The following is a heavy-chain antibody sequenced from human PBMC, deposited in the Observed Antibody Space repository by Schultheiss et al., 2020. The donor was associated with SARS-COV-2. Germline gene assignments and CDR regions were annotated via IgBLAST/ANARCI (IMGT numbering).Heavy chain of an antibody. CDR1: GGSISSGGYY. Sequence: SETLSLTCTVSGGSISSGGYYWSWIRQHPGKGLEWIGYIYYSGSTYYNPSLKSRVTISVDTSKNQFSLKLSSVTAEDTAVYYCARGQGDDPFDYWGQGTLVTVSS. CDR2: IYYSGST. D-gene: IGHD3-10*01. CDR3: ARGQGDDPFDY. J-gene: IGHJ4*02. V-gene: IGHV4-31*03.